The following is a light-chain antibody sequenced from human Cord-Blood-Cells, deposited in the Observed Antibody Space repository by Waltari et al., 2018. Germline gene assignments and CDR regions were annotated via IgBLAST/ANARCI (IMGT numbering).Light chain of an antibody. J-gene: IGKJ2*01. CDR3: QQYYSTPYT. CDR2: WAS. CDR1: QRVLYSSNNKNY. V-gene: IGKV4-1*01. Sequence: DIVMTQSPDSLAVPLCERATINCKSSQRVLYSSNNKNYLAWYQQKPGQPPKLLIYWASTRESGVPDRFSGSGSGTDFTLTISSLQAEDVAVYYCQQYYSTPYTFGQGTKLEIK.